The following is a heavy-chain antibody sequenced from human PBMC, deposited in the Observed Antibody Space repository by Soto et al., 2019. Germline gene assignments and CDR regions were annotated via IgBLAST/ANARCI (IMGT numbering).Heavy chain of an antibody. CDR2: IKQDGSEK. Sequence: QPGGSLRLSCAASGFTFSSYWMSWVRQAPGKGLEWVANIKQDGSEKYYVDSVKGRFTISRDNAKNSLYLQMNSLRAEDTAVYYCARYKRTSNSYGMDVWGQGTTVTVSS. CDR1: GFTFSSYW. D-gene: IGHD1-1*01. V-gene: IGHV3-7*03. CDR3: ARYKRTSNSYGMDV. J-gene: IGHJ6*02.